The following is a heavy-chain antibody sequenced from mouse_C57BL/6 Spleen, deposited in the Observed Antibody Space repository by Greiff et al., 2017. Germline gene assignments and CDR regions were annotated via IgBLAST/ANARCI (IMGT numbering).Heavy chain of an antibody. Sequence: VQLQQSGAELVRPGASVKLSCTASGFNIKDYYMHWVKQRPEQGREWIGRIDPEDGDTEYAPKFQGKATMTADTSSNTAYLQLSSLTSEDTAVYYCTTGGLRRGGFAYWGQGTLVTVSA. D-gene: IGHD2-4*01. CDR2: IDPEDGDT. V-gene: IGHV14-1*01. J-gene: IGHJ3*01. CDR3: TTGGLRRGGFAY. CDR1: GFNIKDYY.